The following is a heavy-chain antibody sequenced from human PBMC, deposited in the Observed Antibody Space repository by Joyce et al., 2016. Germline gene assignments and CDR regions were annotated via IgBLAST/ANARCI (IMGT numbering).Heavy chain of an antibody. Sequence: VQLVESGGGVVQPGRSLRVSCAASGFTFSYYAMHWVRQAPGKGREWVAVISFDGTKKNYADSVKCRFTISIENSKTTLYLQMNSLRVEDTAVYYCARDGEYYYHNRGYFDYWGQGTLLTVSS. CDR3: ARDGEYYYHNRGYFDY. D-gene: IGHD3-22*01. CDR2: ISFDGTKK. CDR1: GFTFSYYA. J-gene: IGHJ4*02. V-gene: IGHV3-30-3*01.